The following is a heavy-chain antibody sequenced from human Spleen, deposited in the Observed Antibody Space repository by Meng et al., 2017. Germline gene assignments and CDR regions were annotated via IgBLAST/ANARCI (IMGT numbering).Heavy chain of an antibody. CDR3: AKDMRAVAGQTEYYFDY. Sequence: GGSLRLSCAASGFTFSDYYISWIRQAPGKGLEWVSYISGGGTTIYYADSVRGRFTISRDNGKNSLYLHMNSLRAEDTAVYYCAKDMRAVAGQTEYYFDYWGQGTLVTVSS. V-gene: IGHV3-11*01. J-gene: IGHJ4*02. D-gene: IGHD6-19*01. CDR2: ISGGGTTI. CDR1: GFTFSDYY.